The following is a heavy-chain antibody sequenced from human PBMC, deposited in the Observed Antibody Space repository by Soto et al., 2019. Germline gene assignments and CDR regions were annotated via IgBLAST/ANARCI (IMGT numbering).Heavy chain of an antibody. CDR2: IYHSGST. Sequence: PSETLSLTCAVSGGSISSGGYSWSWIRQPPGKGLEWIGYIYHSGSTNYNPSLKSRVTISVDTSKNQFSLKLSSVTAADTAVYYCARDRGWLHDWGQGTLVTVSS. CDR1: GGSISSGGYS. D-gene: IGHD3-10*01. J-gene: IGHJ4*02. CDR3: ARDRGWLHD. V-gene: IGHV4-61*08.